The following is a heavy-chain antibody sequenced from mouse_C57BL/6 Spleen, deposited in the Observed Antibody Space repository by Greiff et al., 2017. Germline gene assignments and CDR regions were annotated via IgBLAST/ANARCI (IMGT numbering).Heavy chain of an antibody. CDR3: ARQIYDGSSYGFAY. D-gene: IGHD1-1*01. CDR2: IDPSDSYT. V-gene: IGHV1-69*01. J-gene: IGHJ3*01. CDR1: GYTFTSYW. Sequence: QVQLQQPGAELVMPGASVKLSCKASGYTFTSYWMHWVKQRPGQGLEWIGEIDPSDSYTNYNQKFKGKSTLTVDKSSITAYMQLSSLTSEDSAVYYCARQIYDGSSYGFAYWGQGTLVTVSA.